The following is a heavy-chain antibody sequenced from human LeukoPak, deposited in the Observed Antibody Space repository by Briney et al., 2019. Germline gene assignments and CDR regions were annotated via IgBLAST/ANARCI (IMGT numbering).Heavy chain of an antibody. CDR1: GFTFSSYW. CDR3: ARDYGSGSYYNVGY. D-gene: IGHD3-10*01. CDR2: IKQDGSEK. J-gene: IGHJ4*02. V-gene: IGHV3-7*03. Sequence: GGSLRLSCAASGFTFSSYWMSWVRQAPGKGLEWVANIKQDGSEKYYVDSVKGRFTISRGNAKNSLYLQMNSLRAEDTAVYYCARDYGSGSYYNVGYWGQGTLVTVSS.